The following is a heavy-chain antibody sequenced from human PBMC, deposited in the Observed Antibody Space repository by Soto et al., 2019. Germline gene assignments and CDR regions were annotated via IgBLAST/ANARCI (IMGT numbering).Heavy chain of an antibody. CDR1: GDSINSGDYF. V-gene: IGHV4-31*03. CDR3: ARDRGDSAMVSDGMDV. CDR2: IHYSGKT. J-gene: IGHJ6*02. Sequence: QVQLQESGPGLVRPSQTLSVTCTVSGDSINSGDYFWSWIRQHPGKGLEWIGNIHYSGKTYHNPTLKSRISISVDTSNNQVSLKLSSATAADTAVYFCARDRGDSAMVSDGMDVWGQGTTVTVSS. D-gene: IGHD5-18*01.